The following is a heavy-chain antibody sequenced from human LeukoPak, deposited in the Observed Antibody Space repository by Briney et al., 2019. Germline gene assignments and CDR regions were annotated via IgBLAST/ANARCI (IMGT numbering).Heavy chain of an antibody. CDR1: GFTFSSYA. Sequence: PGGSLRLSCAASGFTFSSYAMHWVRQAPGKGLEWVAVISYDGSNNYYADSVKGRFTMSRDNSKNTLYLQMNSLRAEDTAVYYCAKPDSSGWYGYYYYYMDVWGKGTTVTISS. J-gene: IGHJ6*03. V-gene: IGHV3-30*04. CDR3: AKPDSSGWYGYYYYYMDV. D-gene: IGHD6-19*01. CDR2: ISYDGSNN.